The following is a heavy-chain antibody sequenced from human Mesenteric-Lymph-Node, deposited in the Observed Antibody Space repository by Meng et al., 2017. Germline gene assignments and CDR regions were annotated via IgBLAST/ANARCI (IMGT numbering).Heavy chain of an antibody. Sequence: SETLSLTCAVSGASISSGYWWSWARQPPGKGLEWIGEVHHGEGTNYTPSLKNRVSISLDKSNNQYSLRLTSVTAADTAMYYCARNGAYSADHWGQGTLVTVSS. CDR2: VHHGEGT. CDR3: ARNGAYSADH. CDR1: GASISSGYW. V-gene: IGHV4-4*02. J-gene: IGHJ4*02. D-gene: IGHD2-15*01.